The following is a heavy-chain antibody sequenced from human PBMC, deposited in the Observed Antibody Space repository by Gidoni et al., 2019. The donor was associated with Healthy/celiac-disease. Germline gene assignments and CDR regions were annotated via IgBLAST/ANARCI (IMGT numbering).Heavy chain of an antibody. Sequence: QVQLVESGGGLVKPGGSLRLSCAASGFTFSDYYMSWIRQAPGKGLEWVSYISSSSSYTNYADSVKGRFTISRDNAKNSLYLQMNSLRAEDTAVYYCAREPQLVRSWYFDLWGRGTLVTVSS. CDR3: AREPQLVRSWYFDL. CDR2: ISSSSSYT. V-gene: IGHV3-11*05. J-gene: IGHJ2*01. D-gene: IGHD6-13*01. CDR1: GFTFSDYY.